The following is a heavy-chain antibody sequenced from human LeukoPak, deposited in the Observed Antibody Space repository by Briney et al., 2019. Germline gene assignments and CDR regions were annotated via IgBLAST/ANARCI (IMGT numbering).Heavy chain of an antibody. CDR1: AFTFNSFA. Sequence: AGSLTLSCAASAFTFNSFAMSCVRHAPGQGLEWVSGTSGSGGNTRYAGSVKGRFTIYRDNSKNTLYLQMNSLRAEDTAVYYCAKSYCDIWTAYVYWGQGTLVTVSS. V-gene: IGHV3-23*01. J-gene: IGHJ4*02. CDR2: TSGSGGNT. CDR3: AKSYCDIWTAYVY. D-gene: IGHD3-9*01.